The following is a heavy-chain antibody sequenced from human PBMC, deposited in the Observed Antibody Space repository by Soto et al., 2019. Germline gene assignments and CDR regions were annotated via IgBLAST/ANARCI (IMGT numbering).Heavy chain of an antibody. Sequence: GGSLRLSCAASGFTFSSYSMNWVRQAPGKGLEWVSSISSSSSYIYYADSVKGRFTISRDNAKNSLYLQMNSLRAEDTAVYYCAASYDFWSGKPHNWFDPWGQGTLVTVS. CDR2: ISSSSSYI. D-gene: IGHD3-3*01. CDR1: GFTFSSYS. V-gene: IGHV3-21*01. J-gene: IGHJ5*02. CDR3: AASYDFWSGKPHNWFDP.